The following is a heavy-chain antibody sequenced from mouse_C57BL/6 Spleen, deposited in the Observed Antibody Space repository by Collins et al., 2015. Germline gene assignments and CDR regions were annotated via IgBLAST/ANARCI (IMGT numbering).Heavy chain of an antibody. J-gene: IGHJ3*01. CDR1: GYTFTNYG. Sequence: SGPELKKPGETVKISCKASGYTFTNYGMNWVKQAPGKGLKWMGWINTYTGEPTYADDFKGRFAFSLETSASTAYLQINNLKNEDMATYFCARGGTTATIFAYWGQGTLVTVSA. V-gene: IGHV9-1*02. CDR2: INTYTGEP. D-gene: IGHD1-2*01. CDR3: ARGGTTATIFAY.